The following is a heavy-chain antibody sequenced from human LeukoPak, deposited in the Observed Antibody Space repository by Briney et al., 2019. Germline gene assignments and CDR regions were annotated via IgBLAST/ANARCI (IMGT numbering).Heavy chain of an antibody. CDR3: ANQVGATFN. D-gene: IGHD1-26*01. CDR1: GFTFSSYA. J-gene: IGHJ4*02. CDR2: IGGSSDST. V-gene: IGHV3-23*01. Sequence: GGSLRLSCAASGFTFSSYAMSWVRQAPGKGLEWVSGIGGSSDSTYYADSVKGRFTISRDNSKNTLHLQMNSLRAEDTAVYYCANQVGATFNWGQGTLVTVSS.